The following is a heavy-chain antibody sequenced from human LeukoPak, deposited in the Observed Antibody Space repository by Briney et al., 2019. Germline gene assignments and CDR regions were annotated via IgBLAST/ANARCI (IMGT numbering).Heavy chain of an antibody. J-gene: IGHJ4*02. CDR3: ARDDVVVPAARTSKDLDY. Sequence: ASVEVSCNASGYTFTGYYMHWVRQAAGQGLGGRGGINPNSGGMNDAQKFTGRVTMTRDTSISTAYMELSRLRSADTAVYYCARDDVVVPAARTSKDLDYWRQGPLVTVSS. CDR1: GYTFTGYY. V-gene: IGHV1-2*02. CDR2: INPNSGGM. D-gene: IGHD2-2*01.